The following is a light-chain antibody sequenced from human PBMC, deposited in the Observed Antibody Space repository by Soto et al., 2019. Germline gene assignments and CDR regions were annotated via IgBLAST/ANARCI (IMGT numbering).Light chain of an antibody. J-gene: IGLJ1*01. Sequence: QSAPTQPASVSGSPGQSITISCTGTSSDVGGYNYVSWYRQHPGKAPKLMIYEVRNRPSGVSNRFSGSKSGNTASLTISGLQAEDEADYYCSSYTRSSTLIFGIGTKLTVL. CDR1: SSDVGGYNY. CDR2: EVR. CDR3: SSYTRSSTLI. V-gene: IGLV2-14*01.